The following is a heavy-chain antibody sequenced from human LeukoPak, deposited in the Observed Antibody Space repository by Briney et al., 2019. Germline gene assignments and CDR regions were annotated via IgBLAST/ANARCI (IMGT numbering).Heavy chain of an antibody. J-gene: IGHJ3*02. CDR2: ISSSGSTI. Sequence: GGSLRLSCAASGFTFSSYEMNWVRQAPGKGLEWVSYISSSGSTIYYADSVKGRFTISRDNAKNTLYLQMNSLRAEDTAVYYCARRGAVANAFDIWGKGTTVTVSS. CDR1: GFTFSSYE. D-gene: IGHD6-19*01. V-gene: IGHV3-48*03. CDR3: ARRGAVANAFDI.